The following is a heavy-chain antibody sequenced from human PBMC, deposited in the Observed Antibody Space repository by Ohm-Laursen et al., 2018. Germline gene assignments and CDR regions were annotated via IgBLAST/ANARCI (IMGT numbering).Heavy chain of an antibody. D-gene: IGHD3-10*01. CDR1: GGSISSGGYY. CDR2: LYYSGST. J-gene: IGHJ6*02. Sequence: TLSLTCTVSGGSISSGGYYWSWIPPHPRHPLPCLRSLYYSGSTYYNPSLKSRVTISVDTSKNQFSLKLSSVTAADTAVYYCARSGSFRRMDVWGQGTTVTVSS. CDR3: ARSGSFRRMDV. V-gene: IGHV4-31*03.